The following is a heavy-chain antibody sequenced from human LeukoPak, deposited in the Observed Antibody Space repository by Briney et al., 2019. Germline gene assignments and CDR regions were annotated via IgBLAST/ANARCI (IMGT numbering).Heavy chain of an antibody. Sequence: SETLSLTCTVSAGSVTNGDYYWSWLRQPPGKALEWIGFVYYTGSTYYTPSLEGRATISVDTSKNQFSVKLSSVTAADTAVYYCARANVVVVANEVWFDPWGQGTLVTVSS. D-gene: IGHD2-2*01. V-gene: IGHV4-61*08. J-gene: IGHJ5*02. CDR2: VYYTGST. CDR3: ARANVVVVANEVWFDP. CDR1: AGSVTNGDYY.